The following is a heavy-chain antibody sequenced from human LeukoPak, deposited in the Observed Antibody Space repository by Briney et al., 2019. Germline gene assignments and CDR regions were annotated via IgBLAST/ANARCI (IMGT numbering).Heavy chain of an antibody. CDR2: INHSGST. J-gene: IGHJ4*02. Sequence: SETLSLTCAVYGVSFSGYYWSWIRQPPGKGLEWIGEINHSGSTNYNPSLKSRVTISVDTSKNQFSLKLSSVTAADTAVYYCARGDYGSGSFGYWGRGTLVTVSS. V-gene: IGHV4-34*01. D-gene: IGHD3-10*01. CDR1: GVSFSGYY. CDR3: ARGDYGSGSFGY.